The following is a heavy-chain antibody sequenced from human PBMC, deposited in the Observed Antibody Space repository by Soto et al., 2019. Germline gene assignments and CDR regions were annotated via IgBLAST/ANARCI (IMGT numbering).Heavy chain of an antibody. D-gene: IGHD3-10*01. Sequence: EVQLVESGGGLVQPGGSLRLSCAASGFTFTAYYMTWVRQAPGKGLEWVASIKKDGSEQYYVDSVKVRFTISRDNAKNSLYLQMNSLRAGDTAIYYCSRENWFQDFWGQGTLVTVSS. V-gene: IGHV3-7*03. CDR2: IKKDGSEQ. CDR1: GFTFTAYY. CDR3: SRENWFQDF. J-gene: IGHJ4*02.